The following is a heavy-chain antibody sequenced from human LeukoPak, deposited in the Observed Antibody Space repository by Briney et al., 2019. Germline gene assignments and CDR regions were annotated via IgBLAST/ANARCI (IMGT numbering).Heavy chain of an antibody. Sequence: GGSLRLSCVASGFTFRNFAMSWVRQAPGKGLEWVSAISGTGGSQYYADSVKGRFTISRDNSKNTLYLQMNSLRAEDTAVYYCAKDIRRGNYDFWSGYPKAKYDAFDIWGQGTMVTVSS. D-gene: IGHD3-3*01. V-gene: IGHV3-23*01. CDR3: AKDIRRGNYDFWSGYPKAKYDAFDI. J-gene: IGHJ3*02. CDR1: GFTFRNFA. CDR2: ISGTGGSQ.